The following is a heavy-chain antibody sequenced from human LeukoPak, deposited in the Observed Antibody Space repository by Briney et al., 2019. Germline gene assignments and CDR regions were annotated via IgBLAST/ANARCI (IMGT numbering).Heavy chain of an antibody. J-gene: IGHJ4*02. V-gene: IGHV3-21*01. CDR3: ASRLTGYSSSWYGEPIDY. D-gene: IGHD6-13*01. CDR1: GFTFSSYS. CDR2: ISSSSSYI. Sequence: GGSLRLSYAASGFTFSSYSMNWVRQAPGKGLEWVSSISSSSSYIYYADSVRGRFTISRDNAKNSLYLQMNSLRAEDTAVYYCASRLTGYSSSWYGEPIDYWGQGTLVTVSS.